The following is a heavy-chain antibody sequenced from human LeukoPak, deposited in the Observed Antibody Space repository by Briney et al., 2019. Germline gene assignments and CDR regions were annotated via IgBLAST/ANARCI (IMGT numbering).Heavy chain of an antibody. J-gene: IGHJ4*02. D-gene: IGHD1-7*01. V-gene: IGHV4-59*01. CDR3: ARDPGGTGTSDFDF. Sequence: SETLSLTCTVSGGSISSYYWSWIRQPPGKGLEWIGYIYYSGSTNYNPSLKSRVTISVDTSKNQFSLRLNSVTAADTAVYYCARDPGGTGTSDFDFWGQGTLVTVSS. CDR2: IYYSGST. CDR1: GGSISSYY.